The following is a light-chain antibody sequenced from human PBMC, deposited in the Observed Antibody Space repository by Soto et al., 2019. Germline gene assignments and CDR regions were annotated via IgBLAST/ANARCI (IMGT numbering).Light chain of an antibody. V-gene: IGLV2-14*01. J-gene: IGLJ1*01. CDR1: SSDVGGYNY. CDR2: DVS. Sequence: QSXLTQPXXVXGXXXXXXXXXXTGTSSDVGGYNYVSWYQQHPGKAPKLMIYDVSNRPSGVSNRFSGSKSGNTASLTISGLQAEDEADYYCSSYTSSSFYVFGTGTKLTVL. CDR3: SSYTSSSFYV.